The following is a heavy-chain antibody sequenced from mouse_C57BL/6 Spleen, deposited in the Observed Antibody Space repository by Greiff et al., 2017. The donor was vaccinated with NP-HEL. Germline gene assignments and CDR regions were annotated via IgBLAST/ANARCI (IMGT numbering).Heavy chain of an antibody. V-gene: IGHV1-80*01. Sequence: VQLQQSGAERVKPGASVKISGKASGYAFSSYWMNWVKQRPGKGLEWIGQMYPGDVDTNYNGKFKGQVTLTADKSSRTAYMQLSSLTFEDSAVYFCARSWITTLGGGYWGQGTTLTVSS. D-gene: IGHD1-1*01. CDR2: MYPGDVDT. CDR3: ARSWITTLGGGY. J-gene: IGHJ2*01. CDR1: GYAFSSYW.